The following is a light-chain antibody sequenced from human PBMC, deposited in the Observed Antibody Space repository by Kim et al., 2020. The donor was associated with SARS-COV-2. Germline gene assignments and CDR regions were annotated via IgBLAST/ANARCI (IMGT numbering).Light chain of an antibody. CDR3: QQYNRSPGLN. V-gene: IGKV1-5*03. CDR1: QSIGTW. J-gene: IGKJ4*01. Sequence: DIQMTQSPSTLSVSVGDRVTITCRASQSIGTWLAWYQQKPGKAPRLLIYEASNLDSGIPSRFSGSGSGTEFTHTISSLQTDDFATYYCQQYNRSPGLNLGGGTKEDIK. CDR2: EAS.